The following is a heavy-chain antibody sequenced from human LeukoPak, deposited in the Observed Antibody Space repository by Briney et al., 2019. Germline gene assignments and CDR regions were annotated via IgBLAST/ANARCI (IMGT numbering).Heavy chain of an antibody. CDR2: IYYSGST. CDR3: ARGSQNYYNPFDN. CDR1: GVSISSYY. J-gene: IGHJ4*02. V-gene: IGHV4-59*12. Sequence: SETLSLTCTVSGVSISSYYWSWIRQPPGKGLEWIGYIYYSGSTNYNPSLKSRVTISVDTSKNQFSLKLSSVTAADTALYYCARGSQNYYNPFDNWGQGTLVTVSS. D-gene: IGHD3-10*01.